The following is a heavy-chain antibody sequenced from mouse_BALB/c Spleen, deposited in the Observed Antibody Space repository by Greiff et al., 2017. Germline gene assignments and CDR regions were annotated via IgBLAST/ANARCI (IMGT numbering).Heavy chain of an antibody. D-gene: IGHD1-2*01. J-gene: IGHJ1*01. CDR2: IYYSGTI. CDR3: ARDYYGYGWYFDV. Sequence: EVMLVESGPGLVKPSQTVSLTCTVTGISNTTGNYRWSWIRQFPGNKLEWIGYIYYSGTITYNPSLTSRTTITRDTSKNQFFLEMNSLTAEDTATYYCARDYYGYGWYFDVWGAGTTVTVSS. CDR1: GISNTTGNYR. V-gene: IGHV3-5*02.